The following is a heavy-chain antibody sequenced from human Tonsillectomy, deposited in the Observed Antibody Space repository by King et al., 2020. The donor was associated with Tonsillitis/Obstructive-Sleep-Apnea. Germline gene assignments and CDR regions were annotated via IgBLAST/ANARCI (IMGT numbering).Heavy chain of an antibody. CDR3: ARAVSSGYYCYFDY. J-gene: IGHJ4*02. Sequence: VQLQESGPGLVKPSETLSLTCTVSGGSISSYYWSWIRQPPGKGLEWIGYIYYSGSTNYHPSLKSRVTISVDTSKNQFSLKLSSVTAADTAVYYCARAVSSGYYCYFDYWGQGTLVTVSS. CDR1: GGSISSYY. D-gene: IGHD3-22*01. V-gene: IGHV4-59*01. CDR2: IYYSGST.